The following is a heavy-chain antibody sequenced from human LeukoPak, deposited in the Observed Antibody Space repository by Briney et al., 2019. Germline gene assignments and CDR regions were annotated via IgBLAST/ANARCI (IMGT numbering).Heavy chain of an antibody. Sequence: GGSLRLSCAASGFTFSSYSMNWVRQAPGKGLEWVSSISSSSSYIYYADSVKGRFTISRGNAKNSLYLQMNSLRAEDTAVYYCARERACSGYEFDYWGQGTLVTVSS. D-gene: IGHD5-12*01. J-gene: IGHJ4*02. CDR3: ARERACSGYEFDY. CDR1: GFTFSSYS. CDR2: ISSSSSYI. V-gene: IGHV3-21*01.